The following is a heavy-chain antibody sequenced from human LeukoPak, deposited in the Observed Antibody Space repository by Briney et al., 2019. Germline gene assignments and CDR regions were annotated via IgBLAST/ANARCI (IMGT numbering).Heavy chain of an antibody. CDR1: GGSISSGGYY. Sequence: SETLSLTCTVSGGSISSGGYYWSWIRQPAGKGLEYLGRIYSTGSTNYNPFLRSRVTISVDTSKNHFSLKLSSVTAADTAVYYCARHRAYDFWSGYSKELFDYWGQGTLVTVSS. CDR2: IYSTGST. J-gene: IGHJ4*02. V-gene: IGHV4-61*02. D-gene: IGHD3-3*01. CDR3: ARHRAYDFWSGYSKELFDY.